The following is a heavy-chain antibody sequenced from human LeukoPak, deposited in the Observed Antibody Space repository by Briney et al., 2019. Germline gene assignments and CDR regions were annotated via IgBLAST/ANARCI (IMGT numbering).Heavy chain of an antibody. V-gene: IGHV4-59*01. CDR1: GGSISSYY. Sequence: SETLSLTCTVSGGSISSYYWSWIRQPPGKGLEWIGYIYYSGSTNYNPSLKSRVTISVDTSKNQFSLKLSSVTTPDTAVYFCARCRDYCSSWGQGTLVTVSS. J-gene: IGHJ4*02. D-gene: IGHD6-13*01. CDR2: IYYSGST. CDR3: ARCRDYCSS.